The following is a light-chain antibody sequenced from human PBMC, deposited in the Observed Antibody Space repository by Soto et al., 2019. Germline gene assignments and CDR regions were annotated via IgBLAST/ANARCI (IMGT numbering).Light chain of an antibody. CDR2: AAS. V-gene: IGKV1-39*01. CDR3: QQSYSTPPWT. J-gene: IGKJ1*01. CDR1: QSISSY. Sequence: DLQMTQSPSSLSASVGDRVTITCRASQSISSYLNWYQQKPGKAPKLPIYAASSLQSGVPSRFSGSGSGTDFTLTISSLQPEDFATYYCQQSYSTPPWTFGQGTKVEIK.